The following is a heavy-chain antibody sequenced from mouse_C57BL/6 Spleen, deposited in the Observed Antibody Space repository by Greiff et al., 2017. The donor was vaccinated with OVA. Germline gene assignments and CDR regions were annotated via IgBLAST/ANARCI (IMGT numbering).Heavy chain of an antibody. CDR1: GYTFTSYW. J-gene: IGHJ2*01. CDR2: IYPGNSDT. Sequence: VQLQQSGTVLARPGASVKMSCKTSGYTFTSYWMHWVNQRPGQGLEWIGAIYPGNSDTRYNQKFKGKAKLTAVTSASTAYLELISLTNEDSAVYTCTSYYGNYQGYFDYWGQGTTLTVSS. CDR3: TSYYGNYQGYFDY. V-gene: IGHV1-5*01. D-gene: IGHD2-1*01.